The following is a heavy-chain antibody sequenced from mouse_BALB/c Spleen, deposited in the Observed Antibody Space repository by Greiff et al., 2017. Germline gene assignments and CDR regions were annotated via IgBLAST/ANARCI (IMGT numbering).Heavy chain of an antibody. V-gene: IGHV1-54*01. J-gene: IGHJ4*01. Sequence: VQLQQSGAELVRPGTSVKVSCKASGYAFTNYLIEWVKQRPGQGLEWIGVINPGSGVTNYNEKFKGKATLTADKSSSSAYMQLSSLTSDDSAVYFCARKLGDYYAMDYWGQGTSVTVSS. D-gene: IGHD4-1*01. CDR1: GYAFTNYL. CDR3: ARKLGDYYAMDY. CDR2: INPGSGVT.